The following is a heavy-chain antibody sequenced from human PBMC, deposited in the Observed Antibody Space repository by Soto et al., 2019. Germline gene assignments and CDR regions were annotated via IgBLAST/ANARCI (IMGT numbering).Heavy chain of an antibody. V-gene: IGHV3-30-3*01. J-gene: IGHJ6*02. D-gene: IGHD2-15*01. Sequence: PGGSLRLSCAASGFTFSSYAMHWVRQAPGKGLEWVAVISYDGSNKYYADSVKGRFTISRDNSKNTLYLQMNSLRAEDRAVYYCARVLGGYCSGGSCYSDYYYYRMDVWGQVTTVTVS. CDR2: ISYDGSNK. CDR3: ARVLGGYCSGGSCYSDYYYYRMDV. CDR1: GFTFSSYA.